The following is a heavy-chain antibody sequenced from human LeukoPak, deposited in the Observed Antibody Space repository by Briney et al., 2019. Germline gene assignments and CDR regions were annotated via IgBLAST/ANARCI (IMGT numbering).Heavy chain of an antibody. CDR1: GYTFTSYD. D-gene: IGHD5-18*01. CDR3: ARRVGYSYGHPFDY. CDR2: MNPNSGNT. Sequence: ASVKVSCKASGYTFTSYDINWVRQATGQGLEWMGWMNPNSGNTGYAQKFQGRVTITRNTSISTAYMELSSLRSEDTAVYYCARRVGYSYGHPFDYWGQGTLVTVSS. V-gene: IGHV1-8*03. J-gene: IGHJ4*02.